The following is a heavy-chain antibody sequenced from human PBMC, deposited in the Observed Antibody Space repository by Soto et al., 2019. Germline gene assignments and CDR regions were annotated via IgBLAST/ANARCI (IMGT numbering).Heavy chain of an antibody. D-gene: IGHD6-13*01. Sequence: QVQLVQSGAEGKKPGASVKVSCKASGYTFTSYAMHWVRQAPGQRLEWMGWINAGNGNTKYSQKFQGRFTITRDTSASTAYMELSSLRSEDTAVYYCARPHFSSSYYFDYWGQGTLVTVSS. CDR3: ARPHFSSSYYFDY. J-gene: IGHJ4*02. CDR1: GYTFTSYA. CDR2: INAGNGNT. V-gene: IGHV1-3*01.